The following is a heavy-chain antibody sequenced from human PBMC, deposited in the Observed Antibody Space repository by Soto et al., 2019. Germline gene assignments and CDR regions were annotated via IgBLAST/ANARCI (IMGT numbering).Heavy chain of an antibody. D-gene: IGHD2-2*01. CDR1: GFTFSSYA. CDR3: ARDPCISTSCYHYYYYYGMDV. CDR2: ISYDGSNK. Sequence: QVQLVESVGGVVQPGRSLRLSCAASGFTFSSYAMHWVGQAPGKGLEWVAVISYDGSNKYYADSVKGRFTISRDNSKNTLYLQMNSLRAEDTAVYYCARDPCISTSCYHYYYYYGMDVWGQGTTVTVSS. V-gene: IGHV3-30-3*01. J-gene: IGHJ6*02.